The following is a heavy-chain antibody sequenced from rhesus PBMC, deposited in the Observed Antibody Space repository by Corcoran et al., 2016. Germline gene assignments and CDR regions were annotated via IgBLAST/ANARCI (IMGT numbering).Heavy chain of an antibody. CDR2: SSGSSGST. CDR3: ARDGGGSWNVDFEF. J-gene: IGHJ1*01. CDR1: GGSISDDYY. V-gene: IGHV4S7*01. D-gene: IGHD6-25*01. Sequence: QVQLQESGPGLVKPSETLSLTCAVSGGSISDDYYWSWIRQPPGKGLEWIGYSSGSSGSTYYNPSLKSRVTISTDTSKNQFSLKLSSVTAADTAVYYCARDGGGSWNVDFEFWGQGALVTVSS.